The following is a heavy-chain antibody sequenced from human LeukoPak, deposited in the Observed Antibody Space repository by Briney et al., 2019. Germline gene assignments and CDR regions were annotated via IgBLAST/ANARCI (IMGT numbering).Heavy chain of an antibody. CDR3: AGEISNWFDP. V-gene: IGHV3-21*01. D-gene: IGHD3-16*01. CDR1: GFTFSDSA. J-gene: IGHJ5*02. CDR2: ISSSSSYM. Sequence: GGSLRLSCVASGFTFSDSAMNVVRQAPGKELEWVSSISSSSSYMYYSDSVKGRFTISRDNAKNSLYLQMSGLRVEDTGVYYCAGEISNWFDPWGQGTLVTVSS.